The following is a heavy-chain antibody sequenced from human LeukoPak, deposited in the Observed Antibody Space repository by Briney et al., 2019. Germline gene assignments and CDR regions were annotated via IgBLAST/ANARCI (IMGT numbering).Heavy chain of an antibody. Sequence: SETLSLTCTVSGGSISSYYWSWIRQPPGKGLEWIGYIYYSGSTNYNPSLKSRVTISVDTSKNQFSLKLSSVTAADTAVYYCARELRYFDWLLGSGFYFDYWGQGTLVTVSS. J-gene: IGHJ4*02. CDR3: ARELRYFDWLLGSGFYFDY. CDR1: GGSISSYY. CDR2: IYYSGST. D-gene: IGHD3-9*01. V-gene: IGHV4-59*01.